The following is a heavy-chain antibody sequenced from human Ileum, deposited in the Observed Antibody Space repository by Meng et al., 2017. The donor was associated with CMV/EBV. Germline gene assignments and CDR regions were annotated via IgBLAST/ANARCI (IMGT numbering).Heavy chain of an antibody. Sequence: VSISSCVYYWSWIRQPPGKGLEWIGYIYHSGNTYYKPSLKSRVTISVDTSKNQFSLNLTSVTAADTAVYYCARHYYDTSGYYYVLDYWGQGTLVTVSS. J-gene: IGHJ4*02. CDR1: VSISSCVYY. V-gene: IGHV4-30-4*01. CDR3: ARHYYDTSGYYYVLDY. CDR2: IYHSGNT. D-gene: IGHD3-22*01.